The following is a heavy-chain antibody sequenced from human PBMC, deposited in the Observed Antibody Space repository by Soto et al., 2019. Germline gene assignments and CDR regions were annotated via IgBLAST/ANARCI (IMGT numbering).Heavy chain of an antibody. D-gene: IGHD2-8*01. CDR3: ARLMGTSFDL. V-gene: IGHV3-72*01. Sequence: EVQLVESGGGLVKPGGSLRLSCAASGFTFSDHYMDWVRQAPGKGLEWVGRARNKVNGYTTAYAASVKGRFTISRDDSKNSLYLLMNSLKIEDTAVFFCARLMGTSFDLWGQGTLVTVSS. CDR2: ARNKVNGYTT. CDR1: GFTFSDHY. J-gene: IGHJ4*02.